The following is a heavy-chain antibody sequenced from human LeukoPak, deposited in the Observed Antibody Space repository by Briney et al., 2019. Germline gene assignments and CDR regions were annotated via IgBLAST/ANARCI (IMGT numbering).Heavy chain of an antibody. CDR3: ERRAHVGEPAA. CDR2: IYHDGST. J-gene: IGHJ5*02. D-gene: IGHD2-15*01. Sequence: SETLSLTCAVSGGSLSSSSYYWAWIRQPPGKGLEWIGSIYHDGSTYSNPSLEGRVTISVDTSKNQFSLKLTSVTAADTAMYHCERRAHVGEPAAWGQGTLVTVSS. CDR1: GGSLSSSSYY. V-gene: IGHV4-39*01.